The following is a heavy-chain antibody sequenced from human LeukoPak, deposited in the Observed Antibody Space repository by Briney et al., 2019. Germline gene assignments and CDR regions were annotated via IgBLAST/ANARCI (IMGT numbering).Heavy chain of an antibody. J-gene: IGHJ4*02. CDR2: INPNSGGT. CDR3: ARDQAGDDSSRN. Sequence: ASVKVSCKASGYTFTGYYMHWVRQAPGQGLEWMGWINPNSGGTNYAQKFQGRVTMTRDTSISTAYMELSRLRSDDTAVYYCARDQAGDDSSRNWGQGTLVTVSS. D-gene: IGHD3-22*01. V-gene: IGHV1-2*02. CDR1: GYTFTGYY.